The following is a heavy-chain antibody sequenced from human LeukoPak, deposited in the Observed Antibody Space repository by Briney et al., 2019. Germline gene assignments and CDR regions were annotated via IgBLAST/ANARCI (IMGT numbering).Heavy chain of an antibody. V-gene: IGHV3-30*02. CDR2: IRYDGSNK. D-gene: IGHD3-22*01. Sequence: GGSLRLSCAASGFTFSSYGMHWVRQAPGKGLEWVAFIRYDGSNKYYADSVKGRFTISRDNAKNSLYLQMNSLRAEDTAVYFCAAVLTYYYHSSGYWKDYWGQGTLVTVSS. CDR3: AAVLTYYYHSSGYWKDY. CDR1: GFTFSSYG. J-gene: IGHJ4*02.